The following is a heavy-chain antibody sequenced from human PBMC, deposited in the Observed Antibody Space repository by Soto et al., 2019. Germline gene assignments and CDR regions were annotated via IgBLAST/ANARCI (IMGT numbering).Heavy chain of an antibody. J-gene: IGHJ5*01. CDR3: AREVVVPAAISPICFDS. V-gene: IGHV4-30-4*01. CDR2: IYHSGST. Sequence: SESLPRPCTVSGGPLSRGGYYWSWIRHPPRKGLAWIGYIYHSGSTYYNPALKSRVTIAVDTSKNQFALKLSSVTAADTAVYYCAREVVVPAAISPICFDSWGQALLVTVSS. CDR1: GGPLSRGGYY. D-gene: IGHD2-2*01.